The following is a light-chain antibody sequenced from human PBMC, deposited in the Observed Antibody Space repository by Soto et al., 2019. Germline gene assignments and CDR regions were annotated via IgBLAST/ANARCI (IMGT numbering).Light chain of an antibody. CDR1: QSVSSN. CDR3: PQYNNWPWT. CDR2: GAS. V-gene: IGKV3-15*01. J-gene: IGKJ1*01. Sequence: EIVMTQSPATLSVSPRERATLSCRASQSVSSNLAWYQQKPGQAPRLLIYGASTRATGIPARFSGSGSGTEFTLSISSLQSEDFAVYYCPQYNNWPWTFGQGTKVEIK.